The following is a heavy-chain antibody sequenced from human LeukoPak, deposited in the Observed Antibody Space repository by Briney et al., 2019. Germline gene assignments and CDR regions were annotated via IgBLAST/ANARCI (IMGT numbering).Heavy chain of an antibody. V-gene: IGHV4-59*08. Sequence: SETLSLTCTVSGGSINRYYWSWIRQPPGKGLEWMGYVYYSGKTKYNPSLKSRVTISVDTSKNHISLRLKSVTAADTAVYYCARHIDDYGDANFDSWGQGTLVTVSS. D-gene: IGHD4-17*01. CDR1: GGSINRYY. CDR2: VYYSGKT. CDR3: ARHIDDYGDANFDS. J-gene: IGHJ4*02.